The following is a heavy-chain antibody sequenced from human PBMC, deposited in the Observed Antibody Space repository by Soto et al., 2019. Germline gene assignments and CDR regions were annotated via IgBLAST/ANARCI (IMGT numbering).Heavy chain of an antibody. CDR3: AKDHLMTPVTTVGY. Sequence: QVQLVESGGGVVQPGRSLRLSCAASGFTFSSYGMHWVRQAPGKGLEWVAVISYDGSNKYYADSVKGRFTIYRDNSKNTLYLQMNSLRAEDTAVYYCAKDHLMTPVTTVGYWGQGTLVSVSS. CDR2: ISYDGSNK. CDR1: GFTFSSYG. D-gene: IGHD4-17*01. J-gene: IGHJ4*02. V-gene: IGHV3-30*18.